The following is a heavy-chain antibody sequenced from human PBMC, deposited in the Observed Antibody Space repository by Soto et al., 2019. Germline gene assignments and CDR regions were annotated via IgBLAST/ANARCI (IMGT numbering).Heavy chain of an antibody. J-gene: IGHJ4*02. CDR1: GFTVSSNY. CDR2: IYSGGSGST. CDR3: ARDGSSRPTEY. V-gene: IGHV3-66*01. Sequence: EVQLVESGGGLVQPGGSLRLSCAASGFTVSSNYMSWVCQAPGKGLEWVSVIYSGGSGSTYYADSVKGRFTISRDISKNTVYLQMNSLRAEDTAVYYCARDGSSRPTEYWGQGTLVTVSS. D-gene: IGHD3-10*01.